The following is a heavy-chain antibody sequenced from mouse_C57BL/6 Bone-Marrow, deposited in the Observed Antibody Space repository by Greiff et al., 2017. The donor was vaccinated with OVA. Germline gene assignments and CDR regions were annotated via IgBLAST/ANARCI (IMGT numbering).Heavy chain of an antibody. CDR3: ARVDYGSNY. V-gene: IGHV5-4*03. Sequence: EVKLVESGGGLVKPGGSLKLSCAASGFTFSSYAMSWVRQTPEKRLEWVATISDGGSYTYYPDNVKGRFTISRDNAKNNLYLQMSHLKSEDTAMYYCARVDYGSNYWGQGTSVTVSS. D-gene: IGHD1-1*01. CDR1: GFTFSSYA. J-gene: IGHJ4*01. CDR2: ISDGGSYT.